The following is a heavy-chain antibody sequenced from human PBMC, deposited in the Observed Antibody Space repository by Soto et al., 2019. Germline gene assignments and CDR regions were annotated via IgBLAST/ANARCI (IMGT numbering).Heavy chain of an antibody. CDR1: RSSFTSYW. CDR3: ASLFHKAHY. Sequence: AQSLKISCKGSRSSFTSYWLSGVRQMPGKGLEWMGRIDPSVSYTNYSPSFQGHVTISADKSISTPYLQWSIPKASDPAMYYCASLFHKAHYWRQGTRVTVSS. V-gene: IGHV5-10-1*01. CDR2: IDPSVSYT. J-gene: IGHJ4*02.